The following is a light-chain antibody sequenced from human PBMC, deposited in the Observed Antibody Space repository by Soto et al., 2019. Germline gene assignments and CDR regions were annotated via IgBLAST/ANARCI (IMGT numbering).Light chain of an antibody. J-gene: IGLJ1*01. V-gene: IGLV1-44*01. CDR2: YDN. CDR3: SSYTSDSSYV. CDR1: NSNIGSNT. Sequence: QSVLTQPPSASGTPGQRVTISCSGSNSNIGSNTVNWYQQLPGTAPKLLIYYDNLRPSGVPDRISGSKSGTSASLAISGLQAEDEADYYCSSYTSDSSYVFGSGTKVTVL.